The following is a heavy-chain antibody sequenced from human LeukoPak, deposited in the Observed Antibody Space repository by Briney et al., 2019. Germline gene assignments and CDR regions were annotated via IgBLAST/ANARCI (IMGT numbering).Heavy chain of an antibody. V-gene: IGHV4-38-2*02. D-gene: IGHD1-20*01. CDR3: ARAVTGAGAFYI. CDR1: GYSISSGYY. Sequence: SETLSLTCTVSGYSISSGYYWGWIRQPPGKGLEWIGSIYHSGSTYYNPSLKNRVTISVDTSKNQFSLKLSSVTAADTAVYYCARAVTGAGAFYIWGQGTMVTVSS. CDR2: IYHSGST. J-gene: IGHJ3*02.